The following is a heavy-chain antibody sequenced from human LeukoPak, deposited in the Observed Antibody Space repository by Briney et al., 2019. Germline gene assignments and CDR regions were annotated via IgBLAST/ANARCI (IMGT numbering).Heavy chain of an antibody. V-gene: IGHV4-38-2*01. CDR2: IHYLGNT. Sequence: SETLSLTCAVSGLSVRESNYWGWIRQPPRKGLEWIGNIHYLGNTYYNPSLKNRVTISLDTSKNQFSLRLSSVTAADTAVYYCARVLIVVVTEENDAFDIWGQGTMVTVSS. CDR1: GLSVRESNY. J-gene: IGHJ3*02. CDR3: ARVLIVVVTEENDAFDI. D-gene: IGHD2-21*02.